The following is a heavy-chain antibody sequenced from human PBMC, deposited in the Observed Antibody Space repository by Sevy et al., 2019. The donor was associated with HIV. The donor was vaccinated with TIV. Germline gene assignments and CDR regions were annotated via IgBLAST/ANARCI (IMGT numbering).Heavy chain of an antibody. J-gene: IGHJ4*02. CDR3: ARRALYYYDTNNVHILSYFFDF. CDR2: INHSGAT. V-gene: IGHV4-34*01. D-gene: IGHD3-22*01. Sequence: SETLSLTCAVYGESFNNFYWTWIRQSPGKGLEWLGQINHSGATHYNPSLKTRVTISADTSKNQFSLTLRSVTAADAAVYYCARRALYYYDTNNVHILSYFFDFWSQGTQVTVSS. CDR1: GESFNNFY.